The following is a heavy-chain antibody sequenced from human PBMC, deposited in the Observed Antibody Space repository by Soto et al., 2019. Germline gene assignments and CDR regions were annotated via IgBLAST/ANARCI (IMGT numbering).Heavy chain of an antibody. D-gene: IGHD6-19*01. J-gene: IGHJ6*01. CDR3: AADGYSSGWYDGTGNYYYYCMDV. CDR1: GFTFTSSA. Sequence: SVKVSCKASGFTFTSSAVQWVRQARGQRLEWIGWIVVGSGNTNYAQKFQERVTITRDMSTSTAYMELSSLRSEDTAVYYCAADGYSSGWYDGTGNYYYYCMDVCGKETTFTLAS. CDR2: IVVGSGNT. V-gene: IGHV1-58*01.